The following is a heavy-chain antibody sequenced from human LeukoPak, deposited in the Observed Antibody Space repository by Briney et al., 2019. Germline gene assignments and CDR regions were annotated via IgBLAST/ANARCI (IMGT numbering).Heavy chain of an antibody. V-gene: IGHV1-18*01. CDR3: ARDLGGVPPTGLAY. CDR1: GYTFTTYG. D-gene: IGHD1-1*01. CDR2: ITPYNGNT. J-gene: IGHJ4*02. Sequence: ASVKVSCKASGYTFTTYGINWVRQAPGQGLEWMGWITPYNGNTKYAQNIEGRVTLTTDTSTSTTYMELRSPRFDDTAMYYCARDLGGVPPTGLAYWGQGTLVTVSS.